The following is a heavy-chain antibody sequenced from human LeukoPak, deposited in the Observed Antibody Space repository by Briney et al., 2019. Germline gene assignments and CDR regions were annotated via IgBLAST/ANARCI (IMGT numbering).Heavy chain of an antibody. J-gene: IGHJ4*02. CDR2: ISSEGKTT. V-gene: IGHV3-64D*06. CDR1: GFIFSPYA. D-gene: IGHD6-13*01. Sequence: PGGSLRLSCSASGFIFSPYAMHWVRQAPGKGLEYVSCISSEGKTTYYADSVKGRFTISRDNSKNTLYLQMSSLRPEDTAVYYCVKDRWVDHWGQGTLVTVSS. CDR3: VKDRWVDH.